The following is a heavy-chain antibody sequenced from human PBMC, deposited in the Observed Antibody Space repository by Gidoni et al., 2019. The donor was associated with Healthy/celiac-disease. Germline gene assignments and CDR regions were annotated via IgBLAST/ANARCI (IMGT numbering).Heavy chain of an antibody. J-gene: IGHJ4*02. CDR3: ATQHDYGDYVVYFDY. CDR1: GFTFSSYA. CDR2: ISGSGGST. Sequence: EVQLLESGGGLVQPGGSLRLSCAASGFTFSSYAMRWVRQAPGKGLEWVSAISGSGGSTYYADSVKGRFTISRDNSKNTLYLQMNSLRAEDTAVYYCATQHDYGDYVVYFDYWGQGTLVTVSS. D-gene: IGHD4-17*01. V-gene: IGHV3-23*01.